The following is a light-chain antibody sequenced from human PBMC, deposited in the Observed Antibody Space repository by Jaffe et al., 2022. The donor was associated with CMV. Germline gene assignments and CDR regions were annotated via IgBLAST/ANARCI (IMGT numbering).Light chain of an antibody. V-gene: IGLV2-8*01. Sequence: QSALTQPPSASGSPGQSVTISCTGSSNDVDGYNYVSWYQQHPGKAPKLMIYEVSKRPSGVPDRFSGSKSGNTASLTVSGLQTEDEADYYCGSYTSSNNYVFGTGTKVTV. J-gene: IGLJ1*01. CDR1: SNDVDGYNY. CDR2: EVS. CDR3: GSYTSSNNYV.